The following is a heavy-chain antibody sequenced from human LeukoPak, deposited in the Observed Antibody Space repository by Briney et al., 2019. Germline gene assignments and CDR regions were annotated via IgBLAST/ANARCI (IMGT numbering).Heavy chain of an antibody. V-gene: IGHV1-69*13. CDR1: GGTFNNYA. J-gene: IGHJ4*02. CDR2: ISPIFGTA. Sequence: ASVKVSCKASGGTFNNYAISWVRQAPGQGLEWMGGISPIFGTAKYAQKVQGRVTITADESTSTAYLEQSSLRSEDTAVYYCARAQFYYDSSGPYYFDYWGQGTLVTVSS. CDR3: ARAQFYYDSSGPYYFDY. D-gene: IGHD3-22*01.